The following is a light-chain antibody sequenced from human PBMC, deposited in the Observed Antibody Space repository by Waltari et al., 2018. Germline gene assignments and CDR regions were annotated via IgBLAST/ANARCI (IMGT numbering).Light chain of an antibody. V-gene: IGLV2-23*01. Sequence: QCALTQPASVSGSPGQSITISCTGTSSDVGSYNLVPWYQPHPGKAPKLMIYEASKRPSGVSNRFSGSKSGNTASLTISGLQAEDEADYYCSSYAGNCNLVVFGGGTKLTVL. CDR3: SSYAGNCNLVV. CDR2: EAS. CDR1: SSDVGSYNL. J-gene: IGLJ2*01.